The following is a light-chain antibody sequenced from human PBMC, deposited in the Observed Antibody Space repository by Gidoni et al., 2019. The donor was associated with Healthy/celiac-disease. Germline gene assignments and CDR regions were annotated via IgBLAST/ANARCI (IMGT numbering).Light chain of an antibody. CDR2: DAS. CDR3: QQHRNWSHLFT. V-gene: IGKV3-11*01. Sequence: EIVFPQPQATLSLSPGERATLSCRASQSVSSYLAWYQQKPGQAPGLIIYDASNRATESPARLSGSGSGTDFKLTISSLEPEDFAVYYCQQHRNWSHLFTFGPGTKVDIK. J-gene: IGKJ3*01. CDR1: QSVSSY.